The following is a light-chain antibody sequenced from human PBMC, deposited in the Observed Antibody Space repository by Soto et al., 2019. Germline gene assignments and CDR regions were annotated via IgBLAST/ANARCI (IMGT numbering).Light chain of an antibody. V-gene: IGLV2-14*01. Sequence: QSALTQPASVSGSPGQSITISCTGTSSDVGAYNYVSWFQQHPGKAPKLMVFDVNNRPSGVSNRFSGSKSGNTASLTISGLQAEDEADYYCSSYTISSTLLVFGTGTKLTVL. CDR3: SSYTISSTLLV. CDR1: SSDVGAYNY. CDR2: DVN. J-gene: IGLJ1*01.